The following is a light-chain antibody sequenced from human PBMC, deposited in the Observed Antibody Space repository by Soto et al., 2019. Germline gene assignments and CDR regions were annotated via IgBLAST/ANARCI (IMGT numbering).Light chain of an antibody. CDR2: EGT. CDR3: CSYAGSRTFVI. J-gene: IGLJ2*01. V-gene: IGLV2-23*01. CDR1: SSDVGSYNL. Sequence: QSVLTQPASVSGSPGQSITISCTGTSSDVGSYNLVSWYQQYPGNAPKLMISEGTKRPSGVPSRFSASKSGNTASLTISGLQAEDEADYYCCSYAGSRTFVIFGGGTKVTVL.